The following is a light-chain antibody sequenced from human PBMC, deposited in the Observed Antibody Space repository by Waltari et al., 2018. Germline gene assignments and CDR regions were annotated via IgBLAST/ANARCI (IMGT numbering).Light chain of an antibody. CDR1: SSDVGGYNS. J-gene: IGLJ2*01. Sequence: QSALTQPASVSGTPGQSITISCTGTSSDVGGYNSVSWYQQHPGIAPKLLVYDVTYRPSGVSIRFSGSKSGNTASLTISGLQAEDEADYYCSSYTSTRTLVFGGGTKLTVL. V-gene: IGLV2-14*03. CDR2: DVT. CDR3: SSYTSTRTLV.